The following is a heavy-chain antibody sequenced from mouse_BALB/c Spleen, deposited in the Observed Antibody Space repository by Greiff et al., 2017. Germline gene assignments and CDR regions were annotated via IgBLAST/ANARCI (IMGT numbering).Heavy chain of an antibody. CDR3: AIWDGPYFDY. CDR2: IYPGDGDT. J-gene: IGHJ2*01. Sequence: QVQLQQSGAELARPGASVKLSCKASGYTFTSYWMQWVKQRPGQGLEWIGAIYPGDGDTRYTQKFKGKATLTADKSSSTAYMQLSSLASEDSAVYYCAIWDGPYFDYWGQGTTLTVSS. D-gene: IGHD4-1*01. V-gene: IGHV1-87*01. CDR1: GYTFTSYW.